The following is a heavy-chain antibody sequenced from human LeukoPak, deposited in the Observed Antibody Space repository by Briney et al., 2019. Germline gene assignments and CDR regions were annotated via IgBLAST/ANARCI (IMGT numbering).Heavy chain of an antibody. CDR1: GFTFSSYG. CDR2: IWYDGSNK. V-gene: IGHV3-33*01. J-gene: IGHJ4*02. CDR3: ARSAAAGLYPFDY. Sequence: GGSLRLSCAASGFTFSSYGMHWVRQAPGKGLEWVAVIWYDGSNKYYADSVKGRFTISRDNSKNTLYLQMNSLRAEDTAVYYCARSAAAGLYPFDYWGQGTLVTVSS. D-gene: IGHD6-13*01.